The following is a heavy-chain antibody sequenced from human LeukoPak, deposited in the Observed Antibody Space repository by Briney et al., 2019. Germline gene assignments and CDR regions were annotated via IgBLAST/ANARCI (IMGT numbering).Heavy chain of an antibody. CDR2: TDTSGNYI. V-gene: IGHV3-21*01. CDR1: GFTFSLYS. J-gene: IGHJ3*02. Sequence: GGSLRLSCAASGFTFSLYSMNWVRQAPGKGLEWVSFTDTSGNYIYYGDSVKGRFTISRDNAKNLVFLQMNGLRAEDTAVYYCARGRSITLLRGVAMSDGFDIWGQGAMVAVSS. D-gene: IGHD3-10*01. CDR3: ARGRSITLLRGVAMSDGFDI.